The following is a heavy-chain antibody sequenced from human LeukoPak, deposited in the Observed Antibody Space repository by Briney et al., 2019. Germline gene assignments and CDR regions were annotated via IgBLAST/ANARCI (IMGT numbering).Heavy chain of an antibody. CDR3: ARDVVRGSGSYYTWFDP. D-gene: IGHD3-10*01. V-gene: IGHV4-34*01. CDR1: GGSFSGDY. CDR2: INHSGST. Sequence: SETLSLTCAVYGGSFSGDYWSWIRQPPGKGLEWIGEINHSGSTNYNPSLKSRVTMSFDTSKNQFSLKLSSVTAADTAVYYCARDVVRGSGSYYTWFDPWGQGTLVTVSS. J-gene: IGHJ5*02.